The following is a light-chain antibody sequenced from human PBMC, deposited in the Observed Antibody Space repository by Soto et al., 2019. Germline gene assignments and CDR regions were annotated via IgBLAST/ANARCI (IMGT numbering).Light chain of an antibody. Sequence: QAVLTQPASVSGSPGQSITISCTGTSSDVGGYNYVSWYQQHPGNAPKLMIYDVNNRPSGVSIRFSGSKSGNTASLTISGLQAEDEADYYCSSYTSSDTLVFGGGTKLTVL. CDR2: DVN. CDR3: SSYTSSDTLV. CDR1: SSDVGGYNY. J-gene: IGLJ2*01. V-gene: IGLV2-14*01.